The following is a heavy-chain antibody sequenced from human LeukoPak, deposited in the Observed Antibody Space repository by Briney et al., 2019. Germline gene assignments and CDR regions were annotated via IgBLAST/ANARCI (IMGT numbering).Heavy chain of an antibody. J-gene: IGHJ4*02. CDR2: IYHSGST. Sequence: SETLSLTCTVSGYSISSGYYWGWIRQPPGKGLECIGSIYHSGSTYYNPSLKSRVTISVDTSKNQFSLKLSSVTAADTAVYYCAREGPRYSSSPPDYRGQGTLVTVSS. CDR3: AREGPRYSSSPPDY. D-gene: IGHD6-6*01. CDR1: GYSISSGYY. V-gene: IGHV4-38-2*02.